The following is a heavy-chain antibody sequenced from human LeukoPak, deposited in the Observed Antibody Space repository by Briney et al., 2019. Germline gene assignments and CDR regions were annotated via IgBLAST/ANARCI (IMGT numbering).Heavy chain of an antibody. J-gene: IGHJ3*02. D-gene: IGHD3-16*01. CDR2: THQSGTT. CDR1: GQSISIGFQ. V-gene: IGHV4-38-2*01. Sequence: SETLSLTRDVAGQSISIGFQWGWIRQTPGKGLEWIGNTHQSGTTHYNPSLTSRVAISMDAARNRFSLNLNSVTAADTAVYYCTRFDYIWEDDGGSHGMDAFDIWGQGTMVIVSS. CDR3: TRFDYIWEDDGGSHGMDAFDI.